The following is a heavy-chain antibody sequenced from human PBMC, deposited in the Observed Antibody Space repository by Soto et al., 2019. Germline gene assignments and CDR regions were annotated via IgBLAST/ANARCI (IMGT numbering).Heavy chain of an antibody. J-gene: IGHJ5*02. CDR3: ARRKLEMMYVGWFDP. Sequence: QVQLQEPGPGLVKPSETLSLTCAVSGDSISSRNWWSGVRQTPGKGLEYIGEIHHSGSTNYNPSLKSRVTMSVDKSKNQFSLNLNSVTAADTAIYYCARRKLEMMYVGWFDPWGQGTLVTVSS. CDR1: GDSISSRNW. V-gene: IGHV4-4*02. D-gene: IGHD2-8*01. CDR2: IHHSGST.